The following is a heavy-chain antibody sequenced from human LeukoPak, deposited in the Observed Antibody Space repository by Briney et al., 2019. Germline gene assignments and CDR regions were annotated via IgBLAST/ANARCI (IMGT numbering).Heavy chain of an antibody. CDR1: GGTFSSYA. CDR3: ASSRYYDFGKFDP. V-gene: IGHV1-69*04. J-gene: IGHJ5*02. CDR2: IIPILGIA. Sequence: ASVKVSCKASGGTFSSYAISWVRQAPGQGLEWMGRIIPILGIANYAQKFQGRVMITADKSTSTAYMELSSLRSEDTAMYYCASSRYYDFGKFDPWGQGTLVTVSS. D-gene: IGHD3-3*01.